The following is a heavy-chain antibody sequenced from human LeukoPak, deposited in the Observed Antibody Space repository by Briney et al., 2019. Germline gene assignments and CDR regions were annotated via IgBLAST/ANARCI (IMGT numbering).Heavy chain of an antibody. CDR2: IWFDGSNQ. D-gene: IGHD3-22*01. J-gene: IGHJ4*02. CDR3: ARDDFAGDSSGYIDY. V-gene: IGHV3-33*01. CDR1: GFIFSNYG. Sequence: GRSLRLSCAASGFIFSNYGMHWVRPAPGKGLEWVAVIWFDGSNQYHADAVKGRFTISRDNSKNTLYLQMSSLRAEDAALYYCARDDFAGDSSGYIDYWGQGTLVTVSS.